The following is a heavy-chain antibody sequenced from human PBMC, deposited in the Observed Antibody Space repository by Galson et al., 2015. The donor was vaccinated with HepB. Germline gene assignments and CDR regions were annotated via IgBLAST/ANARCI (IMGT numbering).Heavy chain of an antibody. D-gene: IGHD6-13*01. J-gene: IGHJ3*02. CDR1: GDSVSSSTVA. V-gene: IGHV6-1*01. Sequence: CAISGDSVSSSTVAWNWIRLSPSRGLEWVGRTYYRSKWYNEYAVSVNSRITITPDTSKNQFSLQLNSVTPEDTAVYYCARDFSNTKAFDIWGQGTMVTVSS. CDR2: TYYRSKWYN. CDR3: ARDFSNTKAFDI.